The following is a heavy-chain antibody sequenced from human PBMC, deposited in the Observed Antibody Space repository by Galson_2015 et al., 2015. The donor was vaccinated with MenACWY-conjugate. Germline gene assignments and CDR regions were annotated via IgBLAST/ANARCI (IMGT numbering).Heavy chain of an antibody. CDR3: ARVDSFDSSGYYYFDS. Sequence: ETLSLTCAVSGGSINSYYWSWIRQPPGKGLEWIGHIYYIGSTRYNPSLKSRVTISLDTSKKQFSLRLSSVTAADTAVYYCARVDSFDSSGYYYFDSWGQGTLVTVSS. V-gene: IGHV4-59*01. D-gene: IGHD3-22*01. CDR2: IYYIGST. J-gene: IGHJ4*02. CDR1: GGSINSYY.